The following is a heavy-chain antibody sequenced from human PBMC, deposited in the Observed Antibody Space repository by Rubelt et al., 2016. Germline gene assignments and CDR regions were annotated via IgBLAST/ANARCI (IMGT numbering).Heavy chain of an antibody. D-gene: IGHD6-13*01. CDR3: AREQQLVGGWFDP. CDR1: GYTFTSYG. V-gene: IGHV1-18*01. Sequence: QVQLVQSGAEVKKPGASVKVSCKASGYTFTSYGISWVRQAPGQGLEWMGWISAYNGNTNYAQKFQGRVTMTADESTSTAYMELSSRRSEDTAVYYCAREQQLVGGWFDPWGQGTLVTVSS. J-gene: IGHJ5*02. CDR2: ISAYNGNT.